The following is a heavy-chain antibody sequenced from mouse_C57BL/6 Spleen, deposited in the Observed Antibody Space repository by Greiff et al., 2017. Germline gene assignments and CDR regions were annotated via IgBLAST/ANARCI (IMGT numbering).Heavy chain of an antibody. CDR3: ASDRGSSRGDY. D-gene: IGHD1-1*01. Sequence: EVMLVESGGGLVKPGGSLKLSCAASGFTFSSYAMSWVRQTPEKRLEWVATISGGGSYTYYPDNVKGRFTISRDNAKNNLYLHMSHLKSEDTAMSYCASDRGSSRGDYWGQGTTLTVSS. V-gene: IGHV5-4*03. CDR1: GFTFSSYA. J-gene: IGHJ2*01. CDR2: ISGGGSYT.